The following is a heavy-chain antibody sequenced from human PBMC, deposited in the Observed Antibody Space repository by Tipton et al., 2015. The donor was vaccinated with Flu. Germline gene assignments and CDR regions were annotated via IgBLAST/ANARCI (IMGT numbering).Heavy chain of an antibody. CDR3: ARGRITMVRGVIIKGDFDY. Sequence: TLSLTCAVYGGSFSGYYWSWIRQPPGEGLEWIGEINHSGSTNYNPSLKSRVTISVDTSKNQFSLKLSSVTAADTAVYYCARGRITMVRGVIIKGDFDYWGQGTLVTVSS. V-gene: IGHV4-34*01. CDR2: INHSGST. CDR1: GGSFSGYY. J-gene: IGHJ4*02. D-gene: IGHD3-10*01.